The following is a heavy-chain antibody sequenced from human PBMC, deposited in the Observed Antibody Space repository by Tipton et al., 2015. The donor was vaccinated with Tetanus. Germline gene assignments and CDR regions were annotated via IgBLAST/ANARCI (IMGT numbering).Heavy chain of an antibody. J-gene: IGHJ6*02. D-gene: IGHD3-10*01. CDR2: IYYTGST. V-gene: IGHV4-59*01. CDR3: ARDRGVRGGYYYYHGMDV. CDR1: GDSITSFY. Sequence: TLSLTCTVSGDSITSFYWSWIRQPPGKGLEWIGYIYYTGSTNYNPSLKSGVTISLDTSKNQFSLKLTSVGAADTAVYYCARDRGVRGGYYYYHGMDVWGQGTTVTVSS.